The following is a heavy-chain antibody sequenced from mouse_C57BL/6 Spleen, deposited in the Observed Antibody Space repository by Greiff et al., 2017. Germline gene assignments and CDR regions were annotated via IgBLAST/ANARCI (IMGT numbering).Heavy chain of an antibody. D-gene: IGHD1-1*01. CDR2: IDPSDSET. J-gene: IGHJ2*01. CDR1: GYTFTSYW. V-gene: IGHV1-52*01. CDR3: AREIYYYGSSYSFDY. Sequence: VQLQQPGAELVRPGSSVKLSCKASGYTFTSYWMHWVKQRPIQGLEWIGNIDPSDSETHYNQKFKDKATLTVDKSSSTAYMQLSSLTSEDSAVYYCAREIYYYGSSYSFDYWGQGTTLTVSS.